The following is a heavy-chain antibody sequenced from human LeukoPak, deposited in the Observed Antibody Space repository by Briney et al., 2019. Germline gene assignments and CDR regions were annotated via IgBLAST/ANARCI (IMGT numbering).Heavy chain of an antibody. CDR1: GFTFSSYW. Sequence: GGSLRLSCAASGFTFSSYWMSWVRQAPGKGLEWVANIKQDGSEKYYVDSVKGRLTISRDNAKNSLYLQMNSLRAEDTAVYYCARVTGYSSSPGVDYWGQGTLVTVSS. J-gene: IGHJ4*02. V-gene: IGHV3-7*01. CDR3: ARVTGYSSSPGVDY. D-gene: IGHD6-6*01. CDR2: IKQDGSEK.